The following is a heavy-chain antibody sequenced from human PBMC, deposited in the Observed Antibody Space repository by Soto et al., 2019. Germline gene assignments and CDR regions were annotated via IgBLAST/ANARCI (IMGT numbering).Heavy chain of an antibody. J-gene: IGHJ4*02. CDR3: ARGWGLVS. CDR1: GGSLTSYP. Sequence: QMEQSGAEVRKPGSSVKVSCKPSGGSLTSYPMAWVRQAPGQGCEWMGGIIPVHGITEYVQKFQGRVTITAGESKNQATLELTGLTSEETAVYYCARGWGLVSWGQGTLVTVSS. D-gene: IGHD3-16*01. V-gene: IGHV1-69*01. CDR2: IIPVHGIT.